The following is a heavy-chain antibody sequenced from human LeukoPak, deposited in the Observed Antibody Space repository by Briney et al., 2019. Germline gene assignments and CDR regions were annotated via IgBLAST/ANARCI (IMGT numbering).Heavy chain of an antibody. Sequence: ASVTLSFTASGYTFTIYYMRWVRQAHGQGHEWMGMIHPSSDNTNHAQKCQGRVTMTRDTSTSTVYMEVTSLRSEDTAVYYCARVPTDSSGWYHLDYWGQGTLVTVSS. CDR2: IHPSSDNT. J-gene: IGHJ4*02. CDR1: GYTFTIYY. CDR3: ARVPTDSSGWYHLDY. V-gene: IGHV1-46*01. D-gene: IGHD6-19*01.